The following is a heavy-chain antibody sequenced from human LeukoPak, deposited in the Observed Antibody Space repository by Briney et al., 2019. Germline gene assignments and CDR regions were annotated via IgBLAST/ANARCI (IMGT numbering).Heavy chain of an antibody. Sequence: PGGSLRLSCAASGFTFSSYAMHWVRQAPGKGLEWEAIISYDGSDTYYTDSVKGRFTISRDNSKNTLYLQMNSLRAEDTAVYYCASARVVEVLATPTALGYWGQGTLVTVSS. CDR1: GFTFSSYA. V-gene: IGHV3-30-3*01. CDR2: ISYDGSDT. J-gene: IGHJ4*02. D-gene: IGHD2-2*01. CDR3: ASARVVEVLATPTALGY.